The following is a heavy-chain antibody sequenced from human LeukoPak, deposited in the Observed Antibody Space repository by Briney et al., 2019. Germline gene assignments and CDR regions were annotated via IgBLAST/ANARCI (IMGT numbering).Heavy chain of an antibody. CDR1: GYTFTGHH. Sequence: ASLKVSCKPSGYTFTGHHIHWLRQAPGQGLEWMGWINPNSGDTSYAPKFQGRVTLTRDTSITTASMELSGLISDDTAVYYCARDGAFDYWGQGTLVTVSS. CDR2: INPNSGDT. CDR3: ARDGAFDY. V-gene: IGHV1-2*02. J-gene: IGHJ4*02.